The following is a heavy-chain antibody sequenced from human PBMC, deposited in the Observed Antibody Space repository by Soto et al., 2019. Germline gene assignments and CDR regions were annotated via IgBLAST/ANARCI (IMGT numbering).Heavy chain of an antibody. D-gene: IGHD6-6*01. J-gene: IGHJ4*02. CDR2: IYYDGNT. V-gene: IGHV4-39*01. Sequence: QLQLQESGPGLVKPSETLSLTCTVSGDSITSSSHYWGWIRQPPGKGLECIANIYYDGNTYYNPSLKSRRAISLDTSKNQFSLRLNSVTPAYTAVYYCARSSIEPRVFMYPFDSWGQGTLVTVSS. CDR1: GDSITSSSHY. CDR3: ARSSIEPRVFMYPFDS.